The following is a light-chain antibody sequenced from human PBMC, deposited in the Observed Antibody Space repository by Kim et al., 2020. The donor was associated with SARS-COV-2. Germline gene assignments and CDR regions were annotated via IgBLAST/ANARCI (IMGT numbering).Light chain of an antibody. J-gene: IGKJ1*01. CDR2: DAS. Sequence: SPGEGATLSCRAGRSVSSYLDWYQQKPGQAPRLLIYDASNRATGVPARFSGSGAGTDFTLTISSLEPEEFAVYYCQQRSNWPPWTFGQGTKVDIK. CDR3: QQRSNWPPWT. V-gene: IGKV3-11*01. CDR1: RSVSSY.